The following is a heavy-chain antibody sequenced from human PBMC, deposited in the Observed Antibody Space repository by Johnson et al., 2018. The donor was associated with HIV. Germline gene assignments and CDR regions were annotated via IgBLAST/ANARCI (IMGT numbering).Heavy chain of an antibody. CDR3: ARQYRNSGSRTGAFDI. CDR2: ISYDGSNK. J-gene: IGHJ3*02. V-gene: IGHV3-30-3*01. Sequence: VQLVESGGGVVQPGRSLRLSCAAYGFTFSSYAMHWVRQAPGKGLEWVAVISYDGSNKYYADSVKGRFTISRDNSKNTLYLQMNSLRAEDTAVYYCARQYRNSGSRTGAFDIWGQGTMVTVSS. D-gene: IGHD1-26*01. CDR1: GFTFSSYA.